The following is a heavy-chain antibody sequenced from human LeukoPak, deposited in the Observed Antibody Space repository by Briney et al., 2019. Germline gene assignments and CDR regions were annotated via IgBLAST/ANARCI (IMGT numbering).Heavy chain of an antibody. CDR3: ARRGTCSTATRYAAYYHFFLAV. CDR1: GFALSSYN. CDR2: ISTSGTSI. J-gene: IGHJ6*03. V-gene: IGHV3-48*04. Sequence: GGSLRLSCAVSGFALSSYNMNWVRQAPGKGLEWISYISTSGTSIFYADSVKGRFTISRDHSKNSLYLQMHSVRAEDPAVYYCARRGTCSTATRYAAYYHFFLAVWGGGTTVTVPS. D-gene: IGHD2-2*01.